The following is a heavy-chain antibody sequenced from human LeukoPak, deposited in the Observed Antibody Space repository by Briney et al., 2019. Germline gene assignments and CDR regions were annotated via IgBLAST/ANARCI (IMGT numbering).Heavy chain of an antibody. Sequence: PSETLSLTCTVSAYSVSSAYFWGWIRQPPGKGLESIGSLSHSGGTFYNPSLKSRVTMSLDTSKNQFSLKLTSVTAADTAVYYCARSSGYFYDSSGYYLPPDYWGQGTLVTVSS. D-gene: IGHD3-22*01. J-gene: IGHJ4*02. CDR1: AYSVSSAYF. V-gene: IGHV4-38-2*02. CDR2: LSHSGGT. CDR3: ARSSGYFYDSSGYYLPPDY.